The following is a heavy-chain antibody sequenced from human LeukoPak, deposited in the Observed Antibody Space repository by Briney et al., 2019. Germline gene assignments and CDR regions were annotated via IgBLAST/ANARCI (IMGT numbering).Heavy chain of an antibody. V-gene: IGHV3-13*04. CDR3: ARGIAAAAFDY. Sequence: GGSLGLSCAASGFTFSSYDMHWVRQATGKGLEWVSAIGTAGDTYYPGSVKGRFTISRENAKNSLYLQMNSLRAGDTAVYYCARGIAAAAFDYWGQGTLVTVSS. CDR2: IGTAGDT. D-gene: IGHD6-13*01. CDR1: GFTFSSYD. J-gene: IGHJ4*02.